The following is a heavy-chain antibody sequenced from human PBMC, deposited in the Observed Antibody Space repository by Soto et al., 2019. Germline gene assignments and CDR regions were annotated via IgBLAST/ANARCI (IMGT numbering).Heavy chain of an antibody. CDR2: TYSSGGA. V-gene: IGHV4-39*07. CDR1: GGSINGNNYS. Sequence: LQESGPGLVKPSETLSLTCSISGGSINGNNYSWGWIRQPPGRGLEWIGNTYSSGGAYYDPSFKSRASISVDTSKSQVFLKLTSVTVADTAIYYCARTRGSAVYFYFYGLDVWGHGTTVTVSS. CDR3: ARTRGSAVYFYFYGLDV. D-gene: IGHD3-10*01. J-gene: IGHJ6*02.